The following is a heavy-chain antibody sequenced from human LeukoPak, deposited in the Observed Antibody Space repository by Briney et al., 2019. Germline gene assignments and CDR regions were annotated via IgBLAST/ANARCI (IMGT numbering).Heavy chain of an antibody. CDR2: IYSGGST. V-gene: IGHV3-66*02. D-gene: IGHD2-15*01. Sequence: GGSLRLSCAAPGFTVSSNYMSWVRQAPGKGLEWVSVIYSGGSTYYADSVKGRFTISRDNSKNTLYPQMNSLRAEDTAVYYCAREPRYCSGGSCPYYYYYMDVWGKGTTVTVSS. J-gene: IGHJ6*03. CDR3: AREPRYCSGGSCPYYYYYMDV. CDR1: GFTVSSNY.